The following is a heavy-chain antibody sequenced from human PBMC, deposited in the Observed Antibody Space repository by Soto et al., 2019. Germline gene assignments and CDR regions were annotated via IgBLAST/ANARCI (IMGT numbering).Heavy chain of an antibody. V-gene: IGHV1-18*01. Sequence: ASVKVSCKASGYTFTSYGISWVRQAPGQGLEWMGWISAYNGNTNYAQKLQGRVTMTTDTSTSTAYMELRSLRSDDTAVYYCARDQTPAAAGPIYGMDVWGQGTTVTVSS. CDR2: ISAYNGNT. CDR3: ARDQTPAAAGPIYGMDV. D-gene: IGHD6-13*01. CDR1: GYTFTSYG. J-gene: IGHJ6*02.